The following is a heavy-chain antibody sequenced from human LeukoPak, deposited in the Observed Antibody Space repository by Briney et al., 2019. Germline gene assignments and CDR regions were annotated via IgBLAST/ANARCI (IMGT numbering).Heavy chain of an antibody. CDR1: GYTFTSYD. Sequence: ASVKVSCKASGYTFTSYDIHWVRQATGQGLEWMGRMNPNRGDTNYAQKLQGRVTMTTDTSTSTAYMELRSLRSDDTAVYYCARAGRWLVTQFDYWGQGTLVIVSS. J-gene: IGHJ4*02. V-gene: IGHV1-18*01. CDR3: ARAGRWLVTQFDY. D-gene: IGHD6-19*01. CDR2: MNPNRGDT.